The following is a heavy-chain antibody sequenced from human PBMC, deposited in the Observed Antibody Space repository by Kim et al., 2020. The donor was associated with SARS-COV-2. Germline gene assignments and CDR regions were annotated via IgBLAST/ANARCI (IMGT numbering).Heavy chain of an antibody. CDR3: ARVRVGATAHFDY. V-gene: IGHV3-48*02. CDR2: INSVSSNI. J-gene: IGHJ4*02. CDR1: GFMYSTYA. D-gene: IGHD1-26*01. Sequence: GGALRLSCAGSGFMYSTYAMSWVRQAPGKGLEWVAYINSVSSNIYYADYLKGRFTISRDNAKNSMFLQMNSLRDEDTAVYFCARVRVGATAHFDYWGQGTRVTVSS.